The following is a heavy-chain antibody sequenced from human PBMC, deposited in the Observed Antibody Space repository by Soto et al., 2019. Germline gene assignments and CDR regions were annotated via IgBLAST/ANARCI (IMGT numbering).Heavy chain of an antibody. Sequence: PSETLSLTCTVSGGSISSYYWSWIRQPAGKGLEWIGRIYTSGSTNYNPSLKSRVTMSVDTSKNQFSLKLSSVTAADTAVYYCARDAPVGGYDLARLDYWGQGTLVTV. J-gene: IGHJ4*02. CDR2: IYTSGST. D-gene: IGHD5-12*01. V-gene: IGHV4-4*07. CDR3: ARDAPVGGYDLARLDY. CDR1: GGSISSYY.